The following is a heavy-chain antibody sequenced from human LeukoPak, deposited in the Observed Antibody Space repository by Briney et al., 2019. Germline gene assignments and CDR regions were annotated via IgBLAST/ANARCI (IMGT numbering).Heavy chain of an antibody. V-gene: IGHV3-74*01. D-gene: IGHD3-22*01. J-gene: IGHJ3*02. Sequence: GGSLRLSCAASGFTFSNFWMHWVRQAPGKGLVWVSRINTDGTNTNYADSVKGRLTISRDNAKNTLYLQMNGLRAEDTAVYYCARVRRYYDTTGSDDAFDIWGQGTMVTVSS. CDR3: ARVRRYYDTTGSDDAFDI. CDR1: GFTFSNFW. CDR2: INTDGTNT.